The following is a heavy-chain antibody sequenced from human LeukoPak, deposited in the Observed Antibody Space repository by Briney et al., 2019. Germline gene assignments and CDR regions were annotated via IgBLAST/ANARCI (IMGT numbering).Heavy chain of an antibody. CDR1: GFTVSSNY. D-gene: IGHD5-18*01. V-gene: IGHV3-66*01. J-gene: IGHJ4*02. Sequence: GGSLRLSCAASGFTVSSNYMNWVRQAPGKGLEWVSVIYDGGSTDYADSVKGRFTISRDNSKNMLYLQMNSLRAEDTAVYYCAGGYSYGYIRCWGQGTLVTVSS. CDR2: IYDGGST. CDR3: AGGYSYGYIRC.